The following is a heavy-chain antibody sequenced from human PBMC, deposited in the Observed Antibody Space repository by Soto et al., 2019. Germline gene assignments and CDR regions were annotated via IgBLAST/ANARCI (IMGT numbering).Heavy chain of an antibody. CDR3: AKVGRGGGTKKEFDP. D-gene: IGHD1-7*01. V-gene: IGHV6-1*01. J-gene: IGHJ5*02. CDR2: TYYRSKWYS. CDR1: GDSVSSNSAA. Sequence: SQTLSLTCAISGDSVSSNSAAWNWIRQSPSGGLEWLGRTYYRSKWYSVSAVSVKSRATIKPDTSKNTLYLQMNSLRAEDTAVYYCAKVGRGGGTKKEFDPWGQGTLVTVSS.